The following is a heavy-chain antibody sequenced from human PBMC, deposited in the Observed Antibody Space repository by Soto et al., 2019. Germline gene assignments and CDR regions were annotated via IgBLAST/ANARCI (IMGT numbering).Heavy chain of an antibody. CDR2: ISYDGSNK. D-gene: IGHD6-25*01. V-gene: IGHV3-30*18. Sequence: GGSLRLSCAASGFTFSNYGMHWVRQAPGKGLEWVAIISYDGSNKYYADSVKGRFTISRDKSKNTLYLQMNSLRAADTAVYYCGKDRLANPPYYYYYSGLDVWGQGTTVTVSS. CDR1: GFTFSNYG. J-gene: IGHJ6*02. CDR3: GKDRLANPPYYYYYSGLDV.